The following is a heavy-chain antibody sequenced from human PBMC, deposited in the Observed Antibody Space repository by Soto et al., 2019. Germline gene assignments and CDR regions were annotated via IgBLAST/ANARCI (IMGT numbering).Heavy chain of an antibody. CDR3: ARDWGGLGY. CDR2: IRKDGSQK. J-gene: IGHJ4*02. V-gene: IGHV3-7*03. Sequence: GGSLRLSCAASGFTFSNYWMTWVRQAPGKGLEWVANIRKDGSQKSYVDSVKGRFTISRDNAGSSLYLEMNSLRVEDTAVYYCARDWGGLGYWGQGTLVTVSS. CDR1: GFTFSNYW. D-gene: IGHD3-10*01.